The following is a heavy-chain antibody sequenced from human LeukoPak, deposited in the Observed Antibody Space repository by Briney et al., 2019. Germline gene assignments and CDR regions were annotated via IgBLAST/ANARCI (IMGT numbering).Heavy chain of an antibody. CDR2: ISSSGSTI. D-gene: IGHD6-13*01. CDR3: ARDWSLAAADPYYFDY. V-gene: IGHV3-48*03. Sequence: PGGSLRLSCAASGFTLSNYEMNWVRQAPGKGLEWVSYISSSGSTIYYADSVKGRFTISRDNAKNSLYLQMNSLRAEDTAVYCCARDWSLAAADPYYFDYWGQGTLVTVSS. J-gene: IGHJ4*02. CDR1: GFTLSNYE.